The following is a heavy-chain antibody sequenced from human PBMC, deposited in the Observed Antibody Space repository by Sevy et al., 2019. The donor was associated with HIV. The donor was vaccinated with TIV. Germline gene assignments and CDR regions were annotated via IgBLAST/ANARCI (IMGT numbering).Heavy chain of an antibody. CDR1: GFTFRTYA. V-gene: IGHV3-30-3*01. D-gene: IGHD1-26*01. CDR2: IWTNGDNA. Sequence: GGSLRLSCAASGFTFRTYAFHWVRQTPGRGLEWIGFIWTNGDNAFYANSVRGRFTISRDNSMNTLYLQMTSLTPDDTAVYYCARGPEWELTSFLSHWGQGTLVTVSS. J-gene: IGHJ4*02. CDR3: ARGPEWELTSFLSH.